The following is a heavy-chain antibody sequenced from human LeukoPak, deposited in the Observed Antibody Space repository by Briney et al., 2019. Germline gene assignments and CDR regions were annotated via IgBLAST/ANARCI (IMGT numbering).Heavy chain of an antibody. CDR2: INTNTGNP. D-gene: IGHD2-2*01. J-gene: IGHJ4*02. CDR3: ARAHCSSTSCYLIDY. Sequence: GASVKVSCKASGYTFTSYGISWVRQAPGQGLEWMGWINTNTGNPTYAQGFTGRFVFSLDTSVSTAYLQISSLKAEDTAVYYCARAHCSSTSCYLIDYWGQGTLVTVSS. V-gene: IGHV7-4-1*02. CDR1: GYTFTSYG.